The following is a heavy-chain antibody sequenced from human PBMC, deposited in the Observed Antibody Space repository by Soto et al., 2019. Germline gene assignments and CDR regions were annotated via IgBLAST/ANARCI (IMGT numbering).Heavy chain of an antibody. V-gene: IGHV1-18*01. D-gene: IGHD2-15*01. CDR1: GYTFTTFG. J-gene: IGHJ2*01. CDR3: ARCYCSAGSCFTCWHFDL. CDR2: ISADNGDT. Sequence: QVQVVQSGAEVKKPGASVKVACKASGYTFTTFGMSWVRQAPGQGLEWMGWISADNGDTNSAQKFQDRVTMTTDTSTNIAYMELRSLTSDDTAVYYCARCYCSAGSCFTCWHFDLWGRGTLVTVSS.